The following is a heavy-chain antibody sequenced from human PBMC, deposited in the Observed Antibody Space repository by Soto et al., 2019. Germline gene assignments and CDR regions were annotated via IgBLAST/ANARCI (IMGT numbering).Heavy chain of an antibody. CDR3: AREYTAWPLAYGLDV. J-gene: IGHJ6*02. CDR2: ISSRSDI. V-gene: IGHV3-21*01. D-gene: IGHD2-2*02. CDR1: GFTFSTYS. Sequence: PGGSLRLSCVGSGFTFSTYSINWVRQAPGKGLEWVSSISSRSDIYYADSVKGRFTISRDNAKNSVSLQMNSLRAEDTAVYYCAREYTAWPLAYGLDVWGQGXTVTVPS.